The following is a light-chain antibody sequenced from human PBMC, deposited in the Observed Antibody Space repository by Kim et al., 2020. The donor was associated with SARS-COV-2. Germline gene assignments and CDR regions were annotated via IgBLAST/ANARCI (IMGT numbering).Light chain of an antibody. J-gene: IGKJ3*01. Sequence: SSGESATLSCRASQSVSSSYLAWYQQKPGQAPRLLIYGASSRATGIPDRFSGSGSGTDFTLTISRLEPEDFAVYYCQQYGSSPFTFGPGTKVDIK. CDR3: QQYGSSPFT. V-gene: IGKV3-20*01. CDR2: GAS. CDR1: QSVSSSY.